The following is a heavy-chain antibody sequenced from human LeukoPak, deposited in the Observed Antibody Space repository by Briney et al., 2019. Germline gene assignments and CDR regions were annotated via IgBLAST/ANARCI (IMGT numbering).Heavy chain of an antibody. Sequence: GESLKISCKGSGYSFTSYWIGWVRQMPGKGLEWMWIIYPGDSDTRYSPSFQGQVTISADKSISTAYLQWSSLKASDTAMYYCARQYDILTGRHYYGMDVWGQGTTVTVSS. CDR2: IYPGDSDT. V-gene: IGHV5-51*01. D-gene: IGHD3-9*01. CDR1: GYSFTSYW. CDR3: ARQYDILTGRHYYGMDV. J-gene: IGHJ6*02.